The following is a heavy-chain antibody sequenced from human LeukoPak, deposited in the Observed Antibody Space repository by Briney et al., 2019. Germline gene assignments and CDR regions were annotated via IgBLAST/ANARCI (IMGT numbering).Heavy chain of an antibody. CDR3: AAEPAPAAFDY. Sequence: GTSLRLSCAASGFSFNTYVMHWVRQAPGKGLEWVAPIWSDGSVMLYADSVKGRFTISRDNSKSTLFLQMDSLRAKDTGVYYCAAEPAPAAFDYWGQGTLVTVSS. D-gene: IGHD6-13*01. J-gene: IGHJ4*02. CDR2: IWSDGSVM. V-gene: IGHV3-33*01. CDR1: GFSFNTYV.